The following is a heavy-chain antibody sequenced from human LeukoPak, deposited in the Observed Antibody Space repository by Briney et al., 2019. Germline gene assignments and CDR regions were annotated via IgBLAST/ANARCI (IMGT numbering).Heavy chain of an antibody. V-gene: IGHV1-18*01. CDR1: GYTFTGYG. CDR2: ISAYNGHT. J-gene: IGHJ4*02. CDR3: ARDCSGGTCYLDY. D-gene: IGHD2-15*01. Sequence: ASVKVSFKASGYTFTGYGISWVRQAPGQGLEWMGWISAYNGHTNYAQNLQGRVTMTTDTFTSTAYMELRSLRSDDTAVYYCARDCSGGTCYLDYWGQGTLVIVSS.